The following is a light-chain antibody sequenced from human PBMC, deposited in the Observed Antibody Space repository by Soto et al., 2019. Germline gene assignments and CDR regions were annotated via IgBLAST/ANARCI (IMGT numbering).Light chain of an antibody. J-gene: IGKJ1*01. V-gene: IGKV3-15*01. Sequence: THSPPTMSXXPGEXATLXXRASQSVNNNLAWYQQKLGHAPRILIYGASTRATGIPARVTASGSGTEFILTIISLQSEDSAVYYCHEYSSSRWTFGQWTKVDIK. CDR2: GAS. CDR1: QSVNNN. CDR3: HEYSSSRWT.